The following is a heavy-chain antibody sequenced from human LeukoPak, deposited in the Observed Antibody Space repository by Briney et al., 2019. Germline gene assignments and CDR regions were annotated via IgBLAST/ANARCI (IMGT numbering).Heavy chain of an antibody. Sequence: GGSLRLSCAASGFTFSSYAMSWVRQAPGEGLEWVSAISGSGGGTYYADSVKGRFTISRDNSKNTLYLQMNSLRAEDTAVYYCAKGVSGPYYYYGMDVWGQGTTVTVSS. D-gene: IGHD3-10*01. V-gene: IGHV3-23*01. CDR1: GFTFSSYA. J-gene: IGHJ6*02. CDR2: ISGSGGGT. CDR3: AKGVSGPYYYYGMDV.